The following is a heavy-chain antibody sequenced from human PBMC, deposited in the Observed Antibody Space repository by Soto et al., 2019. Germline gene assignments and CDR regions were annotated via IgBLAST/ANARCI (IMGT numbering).Heavy chain of an antibody. V-gene: IGHV1-24*01. CDR1: GYTLTELS. CDR3: ATDALRLLEWLLGRNEGRDGGMDV. CDR2: FDPEDGET. Sequence: QVQLVQSGAEVKKPGASVKVSCKVSGYTLTELSMHWVRQAPGKGLEWMGGFDPEDGETIYAQKFQGRVTMTEDTSTDTAYMELSSLRSEDTAVYYCATDALRLLEWLLGRNEGRDGGMDVWGQGTTVTVSS. J-gene: IGHJ6*02. D-gene: IGHD3-3*01.